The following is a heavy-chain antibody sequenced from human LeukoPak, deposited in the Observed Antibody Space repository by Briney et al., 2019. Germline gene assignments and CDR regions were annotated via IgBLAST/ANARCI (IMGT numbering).Heavy chain of an antibody. CDR1: GFTFSSYG. D-gene: IGHD3-9*01. CDR3: ARDYDILTGWDFDY. Sequence: GGSLRLSCAASGFTFSSYGMSWVRQAPGKGLEWVSAISGSGGSTYYADSVKGRFTISRDNAKNTLYLQMNSLRAEDTAVYYCARDYDILTGWDFDYWGQGTLVTVSS. CDR2: ISGSGGST. J-gene: IGHJ4*02. V-gene: IGHV3-23*01.